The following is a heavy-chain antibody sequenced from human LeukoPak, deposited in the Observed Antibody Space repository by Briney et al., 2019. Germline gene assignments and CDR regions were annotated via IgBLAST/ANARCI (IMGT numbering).Heavy chain of an antibody. J-gene: IGHJ4*02. CDR3: ARVPQGSSWPYYFDY. D-gene: IGHD6-13*01. V-gene: IGHV1-69*04. Sequence: SVKVSCKASGYTFTSYAISWVRQAPGQGLEWVGRIVPILGTANYAQNFQGRVTITADRSTTTAYMELSSLRSEDTAVYYCARVPQGSSWPYYFDYWGQGTLVTVSS. CDR1: GYTFTSYA. CDR2: IVPILGTA.